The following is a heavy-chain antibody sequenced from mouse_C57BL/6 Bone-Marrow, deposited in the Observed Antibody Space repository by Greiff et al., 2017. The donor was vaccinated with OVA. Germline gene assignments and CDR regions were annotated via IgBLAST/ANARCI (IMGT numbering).Heavy chain of an antibody. CDR2: IDPNSGGT. D-gene: IGHD2-4*01. CDR3: AKGDYGLFYYAMDY. J-gene: IGHJ4*01. CDR1: GYTFTSYW. Sequence: QVQLQQSGAELVKPGASVKLSCKASGYTFTSYWMHWVKQRPGRGLEWIGRIDPNSGGTKYNEKFKSKATLTVDKPSSTAYMQLSSLTSEDSAVYYCAKGDYGLFYYAMDYWGQGTSVTVSS. V-gene: IGHV1-72*01.